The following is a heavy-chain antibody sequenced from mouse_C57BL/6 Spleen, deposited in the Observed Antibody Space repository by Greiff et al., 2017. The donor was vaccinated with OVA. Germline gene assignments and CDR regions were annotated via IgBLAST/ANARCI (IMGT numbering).Heavy chain of an antibody. CDR3: ARALYYGSSSHLGY. Sequence: EVKLVESRGGLVKPGGSLKLSCAASGFTFSSYAMSWVRQTPEKRLEWVATISDGGSYTYYPDNVKGRFTISRDNAKNNLYLQMSHLKSEDTAMYYCARALYYGSSSHLGYWGQGTTLTVSS. D-gene: IGHD1-1*01. CDR1: GFTFSSYA. CDR2: ISDGGSYT. J-gene: IGHJ2*01. V-gene: IGHV5-4*03.